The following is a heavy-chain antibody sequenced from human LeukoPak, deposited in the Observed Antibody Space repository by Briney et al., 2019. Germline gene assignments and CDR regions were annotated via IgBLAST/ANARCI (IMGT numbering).Heavy chain of an antibody. V-gene: IGHV4-59*01. CDR3: SRGGLSYDSSSWFDY. D-gene: IGHD3-22*01. Sequence: SETLSLTCTVSNGSSNNYYWSWIRQPPGKGLEWIGYIYYSGSTNYNPSLKSRVTISVDTSKNQFSLKLSSVTAADTAVYYCSRGGLSYDSSSWFDYWGQGTLVTVSS. CDR2: IYYSGST. CDR1: NGSSNNYY. J-gene: IGHJ4*02.